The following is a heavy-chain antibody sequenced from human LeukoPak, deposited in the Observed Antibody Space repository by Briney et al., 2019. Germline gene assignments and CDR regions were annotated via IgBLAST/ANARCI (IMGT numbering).Heavy chain of an antibody. CDR2: IYYSGST. J-gene: IGHJ5*02. V-gene: IGHV4-59*08. Sequence: SETLSLTCTVSGGSISSYYWSWIRQPPGKGLEWIGYIYYSGSTNYNPSLKSRVTISVDTSKNQLSLKLSSVTAADTAVYYCARRHDYGDFPNWFDPWGQGTLVTVSS. CDR1: GGSISSYY. CDR3: ARRHDYGDFPNWFDP. D-gene: IGHD4-17*01.